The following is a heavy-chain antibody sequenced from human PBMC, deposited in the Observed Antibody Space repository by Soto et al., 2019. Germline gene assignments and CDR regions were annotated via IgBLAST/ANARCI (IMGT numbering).Heavy chain of an antibody. CDR1: GYTFTSYG. CDR2: INPNSGGT. Sequence: ASVKVSCKASGYTFTSYGISWVRQAPGQGQKRMGWINPNSGGTNYAQKFQGWVTMTRDTSISTAYMELSRLRSDDTAVYYCAREGIGFCSSTSCPQYYYYYYYMDVWGKGTTVTVSS. D-gene: IGHD2-2*01. V-gene: IGHV1-2*04. CDR3: AREGIGFCSSTSCPQYYYYYYYMDV. J-gene: IGHJ6*03.